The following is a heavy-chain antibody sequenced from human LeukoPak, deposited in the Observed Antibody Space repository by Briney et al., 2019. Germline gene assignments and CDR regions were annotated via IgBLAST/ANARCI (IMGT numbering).Heavy chain of an antibody. V-gene: IGHV1-18*01. D-gene: IGHD6-25*01. Sequence: ASVKVSCKASGYTLTSYGSGWVRQAPGQGLQWMGWISAYNGNTNYAQKLQGRVTMTTDTATSTAYMELTSLRSDDTAVYYCARAYSSVPFDYWGQGTLVTVSS. CDR2: ISAYNGNT. CDR1: GYTLTSYG. J-gene: IGHJ4*02. CDR3: ARAYSSVPFDY.